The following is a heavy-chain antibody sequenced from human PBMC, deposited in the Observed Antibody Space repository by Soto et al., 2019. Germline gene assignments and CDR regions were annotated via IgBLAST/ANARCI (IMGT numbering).Heavy chain of an antibody. Sequence: ASVKVSCKASGYTFTSYDINWVQQATGQGLEWMGWMNPNSGNTGYAQKFQGRVTMTRNTSLSTAYMELSSLRSEDTAVYYCARTGIAAAGFDSPTEYYYYYMDVWGKGTTVTVS. D-gene: IGHD6-13*01. V-gene: IGHV1-8*01. CDR1: GYTFTSYD. J-gene: IGHJ6*03. CDR3: ARTGIAAAGFDSPTEYYYYYMDV. CDR2: MNPNSGNT.